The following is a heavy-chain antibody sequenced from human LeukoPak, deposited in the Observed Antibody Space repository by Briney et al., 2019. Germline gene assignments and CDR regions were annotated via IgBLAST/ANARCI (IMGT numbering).Heavy chain of an antibody. CDR1: GGSFSGYY. CDR3: ARVAVTIFGVVISYSLFDYYYYMDV. Sequence: SETLSLTCAVYGGSFSGYYWSWIRQPPGKGLEWIGEINHSGSTNHNPSLKSRVTISVDTSKNQFSLKLSSVTAADTAVYYCARVAVTIFGVVISYSLFDYYYYMDVWGKGTTVTVSS. V-gene: IGHV4-34*01. CDR2: INHSGST. J-gene: IGHJ6*03. D-gene: IGHD3-3*01.